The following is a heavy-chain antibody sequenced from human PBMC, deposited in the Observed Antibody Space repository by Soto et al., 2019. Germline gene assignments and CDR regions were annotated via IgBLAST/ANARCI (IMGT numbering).Heavy chain of an antibody. CDR3: ARRGGLYSSGWRFAFDI. CDR1: GGTFSSYA. CDR2: IIPIFGTT. J-gene: IGHJ3*02. D-gene: IGHD6-19*01. Sequence: QVQLVQSGAEVKKPGSSVKVSCKASGGTFSSYAISWVRQAPGQGLEWMGGIIPIFGTTNYAQKFQGRVTITADESTSTAYMELSSLRSEDTAVYYCARRGGLYSSGWRFAFDIWGQGTMVTVSS. V-gene: IGHV1-69*01.